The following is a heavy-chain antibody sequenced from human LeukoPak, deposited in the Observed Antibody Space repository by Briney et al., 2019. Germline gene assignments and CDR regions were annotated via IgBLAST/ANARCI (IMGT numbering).Heavy chain of an antibody. CDR2: FDPEDGET. CDR3: ATDSGGYSSGWYSNDY. D-gene: IGHD6-19*01. V-gene: IGHV1-24*01. Sequence: ASVKVSCKVSGYTLTELSMHWVRQAPGKGLEWMGGFDPEDGETIYAQKFQGRVTMTEDTSTDTAYMELSSLRSEDTAVYHCATDSGGYSSGWYSNDYWGQGTLVTVSS. J-gene: IGHJ4*02. CDR1: GYTLTELS.